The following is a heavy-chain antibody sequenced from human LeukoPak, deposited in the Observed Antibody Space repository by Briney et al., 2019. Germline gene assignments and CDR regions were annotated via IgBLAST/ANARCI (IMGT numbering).Heavy chain of an antibody. Sequence: SETLSLTCAVYGGSFSGYYWSWIRQPPGKGLEWIGEINHSGSANYNPSLKSRVTISVDTSKNQFSLKLSSVTAADTAVYYCARARLRAGDRSSKTLDYWGQGTLVTVSS. CDR2: INHSGSA. D-gene: IGHD7-27*01. CDR1: GGSFSGYY. V-gene: IGHV4-34*01. CDR3: ARARLRAGDRSSKTLDY. J-gene: IGHJ4*02.